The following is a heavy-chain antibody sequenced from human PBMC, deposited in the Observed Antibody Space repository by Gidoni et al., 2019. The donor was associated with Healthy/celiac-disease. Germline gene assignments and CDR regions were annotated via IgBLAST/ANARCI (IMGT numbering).Heavy chain of an antibody. CDR2: IKRKTDGGTT. CDR1: GFTFSNAW. Sequence: EVQLVESGGGLVKPGGSLRLSCAASGFTFSNAWMSWVRQAPGKGLEWVGRIKRKTDGGTTDYAAPVKGRFTISRDDSKNTLYLQMNSLKTEDTAVYYCTTAASTGYWGQGTLVTVSS. J-gene: IGHJ4*02. V-gene: IGHV3-15*01. CDR3: TTAASTGY. D-gene: IGHD2-2*01.